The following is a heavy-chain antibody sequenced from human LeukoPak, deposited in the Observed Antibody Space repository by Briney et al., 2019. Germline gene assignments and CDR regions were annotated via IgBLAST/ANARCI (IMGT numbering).Heavy chain of an antibody. CDR3: ARPLSIAAHVVFDY. D-gene: IGHD6-6*01. CDR1: GGSISSGGYS. J-gene: IGHJ4*02. Sequence: SETLSLTCAVSGGSISSGGYSWSWIRQPPGKGLEWIGYIYHSGSTYYNPSLKSRVTISVDRSKNQFSLKLSSVTAADTAVYYCARPLSIAAHVVFDYWGQGTLVTVSS. CDR2: IYHSGST. V-gene: IGHV4-30-2*01.